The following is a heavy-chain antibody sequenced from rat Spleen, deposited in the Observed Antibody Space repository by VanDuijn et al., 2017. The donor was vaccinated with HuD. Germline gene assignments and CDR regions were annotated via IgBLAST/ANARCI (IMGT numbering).Heavy chain of an antibody. CDR3: ATQHYYDGYYRDS. V-gene: IGHV2S61*01. J-gene: IGHJ2*01. D-gene: IGHD1-12*03. CDR2: IWGNGNT. CDR1: GFSLTSNS. Sequence: QVQLKESGPGLVQPSQTLSLTCTVSGFSLTSNSVTWVRQAPGKGLEWMGVIWGNGNTNYKSTLTSRLSISRDTSKSQVFLKMNNLQTEDTAMYFCATQHYYDGYYRDSWGQGVMVTVSS.